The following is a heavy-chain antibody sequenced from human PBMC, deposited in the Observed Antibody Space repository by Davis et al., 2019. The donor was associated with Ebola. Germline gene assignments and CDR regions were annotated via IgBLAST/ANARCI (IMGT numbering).Heavy chain of an antibody. J-gene: IGHJ4*02. CDR1: GGTFSSYA. Sequence: SVKVSCKASGGTFSSYAISWVRQAPGQGLEWMGGIIPIFGTANYAQKFQGRVTITADESTSTAYMELSSLRSEDTAVYYCARGVDHGPRVDSSGHFDYWGQGTLVTVSS. V-gene: IGHV1-69*13. D-gene: IGHD3-22*01. CDR3: ARGVDHGPRVDSSGHFDY. CDR2: IIPIFGTA.